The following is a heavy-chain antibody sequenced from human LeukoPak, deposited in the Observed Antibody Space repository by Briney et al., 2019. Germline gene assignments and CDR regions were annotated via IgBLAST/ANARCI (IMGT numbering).Heavy chain of an antibody. CDR1: GFTFSSYG. Sequence: GGSLRLSCAASGFTFSSYGMHWVRQAPGKGLEWVAFIRYDGSNKYYADSVKGRFTISRDNSKNTLYLQMNSLRAEDTVVYYCAKEGDTAMVTFDYWARGPWVTVSS. CDR3: AKEGDTAMVTFDY. CDR2: IRYDGSNK. V-gene: IGHV3-30*02. D-gene: IGHD5-18*01. J-gene: IGHJ4*02.